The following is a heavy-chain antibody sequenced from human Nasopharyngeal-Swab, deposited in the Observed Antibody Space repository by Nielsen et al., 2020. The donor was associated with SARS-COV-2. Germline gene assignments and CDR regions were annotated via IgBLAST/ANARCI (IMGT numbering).Heavy chain of an antibody. D-gene: IGHD3-3*01. CDR2: IYYSGST. J-gene: IGHJ4*02. CDR3: ARDIWASDYDFWSGYLD. V-gene: IGHV4-31*03. Sequence: SETLSLTCTVSGGSISSGGYYWSWIRQHPGKGLEWIGYIYYSGSTYYNPSLKSRVTISVDTSKNQFSLKLSSVTAADTAVYYCARDIWASDYDFWSGYLDWGQGTLVTVSS. CDR1: GGSISSGGYY.